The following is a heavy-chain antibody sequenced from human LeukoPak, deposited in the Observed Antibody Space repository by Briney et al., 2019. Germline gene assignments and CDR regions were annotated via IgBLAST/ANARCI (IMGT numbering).Heavy chain of an antibody. CDR2: INPNSGGT. V-gene: IGHV1-2*02. CDR3: ARDRSGWWGGFDY. D-gene: IGHD6-19*01. Sequence: ASVKVSCKASGYTFTGYYMHWVRQAPGQGLEWMGWINPNSGGTNYAQKFQGRVTMTRDTSISTAYMELSRLRSDDTAVYYCARDRSGWWGGFDYWGQGTLVTVSS. J-gene: IGHJ4*02. CDR1: GYTFTGYY.